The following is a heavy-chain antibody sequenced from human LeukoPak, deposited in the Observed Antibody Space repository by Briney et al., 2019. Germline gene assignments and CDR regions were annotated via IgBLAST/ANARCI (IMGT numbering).Heavy chain of an antibody. CDR1: GFTFGDYY. CDR2: ISSRTSTYT. Sequence: GGSLRLSCAASGFTFGDYYMSWIRQAPGKGPQWVSYISSRTSTYTAYADSVKGRFTISRDNAKNSLFLQMNTLRADDTAVYYCARIGRSGFVLDVWGQGTTVTVSS. CDR3: ARIGRSGFVLDV. J-gene: IGHJ6*02. V-gene: IGHV3-11*03. D-gene: IGHD3-10*01.